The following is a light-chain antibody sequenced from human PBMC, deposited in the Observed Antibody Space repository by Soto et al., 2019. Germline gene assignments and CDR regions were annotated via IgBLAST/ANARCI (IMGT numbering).Light chain of an antibody. CDR2: DAS. CDR3: QQYGSSPLT. CDR1: QSVRSNY. V-gene: IGKV3-20*01. Sequence: EIVLTKSPDTLSLSPGERATLSCRASQSVRSNYLAWYQQKPGQAPRFLIYDASSRATGIPDRFSGSGSGADFTLTISRLEPEDFAVYYCQQYGSSPLTVGGGTKVEIK. J-gene: IGKJ4*01.